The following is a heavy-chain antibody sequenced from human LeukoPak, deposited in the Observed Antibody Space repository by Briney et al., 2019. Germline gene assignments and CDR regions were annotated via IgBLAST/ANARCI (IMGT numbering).Heavy chain of an antibody. J-gene: IGHJ6*02. CDR2: IHYSGST. CDR1: GDSISSGGYY. V-gene: IGHV4-31*03. D-gene: IGHD6-19*01. CDR3: ARASSGWSGMDV. Sequence: SETLSLTCTVSGDSISSGGYYWSWIRQHPGKGLEWIGYIHYSGSTYYNPSLKSRVTISVDTSKNQFSLTLSSVTAADTAVYSCARASSGWSGMDVWGQGTTVAVSS.